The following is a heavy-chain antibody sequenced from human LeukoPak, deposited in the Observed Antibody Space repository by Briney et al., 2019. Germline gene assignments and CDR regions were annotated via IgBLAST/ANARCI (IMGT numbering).Heavy chain of an antibody. J-gene: IGHJ4*02. Sequence: SETLSLTCTVSGGSISSYYWSWIRQPPGKGLEWIGYIYYSGSTNYNPSPKSRVTISVDTSKNQFSLKLSSVTAADTAVYYCARALDYYDSSGYSRVFDYWGQGTLVTVSS. D-gene: IGHD3-22*01. CDR1: GGSISSYY. V-gene: IGHV4-59*01. CDR3: ARALDYYDSSGYSRVFDY. CDR2: IYYSGST.